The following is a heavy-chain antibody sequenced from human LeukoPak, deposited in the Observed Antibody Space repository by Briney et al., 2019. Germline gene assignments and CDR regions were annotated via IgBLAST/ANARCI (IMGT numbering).Heavy chain of an antibody. J-gene: IGHJ4*02. D-gene: IGHD3-22*01. CDR3: ASVGAYDSSGYPFDY. V-gene: IGHV1-46*01. Sequence: GASVKVSCKASGYTFTSYYMLWVRQAPGQGLEWMGIINPSGGSTSYAQKFQGRVTMTRDTSTSTVYMELSSLRSEDTAVYYCASVGAYDSSGYPFDYWGQGTLVTVSS. CDR1: GYTFTSYY. CDR2: INPSGGST.